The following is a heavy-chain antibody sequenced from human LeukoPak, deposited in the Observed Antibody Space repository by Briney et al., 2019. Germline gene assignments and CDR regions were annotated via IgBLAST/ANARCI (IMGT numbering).Heavy chain of an antibody. CDR1: GGSISSGDYS. J-gene: IGHJ4*02. V-gene: IGHV4-30-2*01. D-gene: IGHD5-12*01. CDR3: ARSTPGYSGNYFDY. CDR2: IYYSENT. Sequence: PSETLSLTCAVSGGSISSGDYSWSWIRQPPGKGLEWIGYIYYSENTYRNPSLKSRVTISVDRSKKRFSLMLSSVTAADTAVYYCARSTPGYSGNYFDYWGQGTLVTVSS.